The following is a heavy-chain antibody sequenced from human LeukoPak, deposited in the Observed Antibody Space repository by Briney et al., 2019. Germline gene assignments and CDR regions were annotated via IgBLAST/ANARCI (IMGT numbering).Heavy chain of an antibody. D-gene: IGHD3-10*01. J-gene: IGHJ4*02. Sequence: GGSLRLSCAASGFTFSSYSMNWVRQAPGKGLEWVSSISSSSSYIYYADSVKGRFTISRDNAKNSLYLQMNSLRAEDTAVYYCARDQDYYGSGSYGTKLFDYWGQGTLVIVSS. V-gene: IGHV3-21*01. CDR3: ARDQDYYGSGSYGTKLFDY. CDR2: ISSSSSYI. CDR1: GFTFSSYS.